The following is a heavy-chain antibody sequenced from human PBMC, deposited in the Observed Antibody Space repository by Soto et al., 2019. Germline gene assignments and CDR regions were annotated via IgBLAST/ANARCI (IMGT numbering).Heavy chain of an antibody. Sequence: GGSLRLSCAASGFTFSSYAMSWVRQAPGKGLEWVSAISGSGGSTYYADSVKGRFTISRDNSKNTLYLQMNSLRAEDTAVYYCAKDQIVRREYNWNWEGHVYNWFDPWGQGTLVTVSS. J-gene: IGHJ5*02. D-gene: IGHD1-7*01. CDR2: ISGSGGST. CDR1: GFTFSSYA. CDR3: AKDQIVRREYNWNWEGHVYNWFDP. V-gene: IGHV3-23*01.